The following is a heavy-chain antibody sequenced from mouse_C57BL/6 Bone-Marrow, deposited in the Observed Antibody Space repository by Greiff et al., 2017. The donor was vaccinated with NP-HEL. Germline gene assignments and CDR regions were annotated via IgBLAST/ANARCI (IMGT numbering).Heavy chain of an antibody. Sequence: VKLQQPGAELVKPGASVKLSCKASGYTFTSYWMQWVKQRPGQGLEWIGEIDPSDSYTNYNQKFKGKATLTVDTSSSTAYMQLSSLTSEDSAVYYCARDYGSSYGGYWGQGTTLTVSS. J-gene: IGHJ2*01. V-gene: IGHV1-50*01. CDR2: IDPSDSYT. CDR3: ARDYGSSYGGY. D-gene: IGHD1-1*01. CDR1: GYTFTSYW.